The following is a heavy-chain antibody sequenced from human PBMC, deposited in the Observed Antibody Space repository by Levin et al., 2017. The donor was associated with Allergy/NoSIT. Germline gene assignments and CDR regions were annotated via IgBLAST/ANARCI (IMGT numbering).Heavy chain of an antibody. Sequence: PRASVKVSCKASGYTFTSYAMHWVRQAPGQRLEWMGWINAGNGNTKYSQKFQGRVTITRDTSASTAYMELSSLRSEDTAVYYCARDRGITGTTDDYYYYMDVWGKGTTVTVSS. V-gene: IGHV1-3*01. J-gene: IGHJ6*03. D-gene: IGHD1-7*01. CDR3: ARDRGITGTTDDYYYYMDV. CDR2: INAGNGNT. CDR1: GYTFTSYA.